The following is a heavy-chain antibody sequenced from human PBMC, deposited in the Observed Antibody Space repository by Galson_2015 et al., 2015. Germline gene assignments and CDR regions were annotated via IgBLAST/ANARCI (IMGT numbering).Heavy chain of an antibody. CDR2: IYYSGST. V-gene: IGHV4-31*03. CDR3: ARECSSTSCFDY. J-gene: IGHJ4*02. D-gene: IGHD2-2*01. Sequence: TLSLTCTVSGGSISSGGYYWSWIRQHPGKGLEWIGYIYYSGSTYYNPSLKSRVTLSVDTSKNQFSLKLSSVTAADTAVYYCARECSSTSCFDYWGQGTLVTVSS. CDR1: GGSISSGGYY.